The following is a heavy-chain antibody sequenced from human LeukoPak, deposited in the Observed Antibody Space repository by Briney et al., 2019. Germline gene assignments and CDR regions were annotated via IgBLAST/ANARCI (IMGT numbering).Heavy chain of an antibody. CDR1: GFTFGTYS. Sequence: PGGSLRLSCAASGFTFGTYSMNWVRQAPGKGLEWLSYISSSSGTIYYADSVKGRFTISRDNAENSLYLQMSSLRDEDTAVYYCARETGYYPDYWGQGTLVTVSS. CDR3: ARETGYYPDY. CDR2: ISSSSGTI. J-gene: IGHJ4*02. D-gene: IGHD1-1*01. V-gene: IGHV3-48*02.